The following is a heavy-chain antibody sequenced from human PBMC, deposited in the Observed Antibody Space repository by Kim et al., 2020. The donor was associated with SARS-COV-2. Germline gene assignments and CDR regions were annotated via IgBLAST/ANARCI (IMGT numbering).Heavy chain of an antibody. J-gene: IGHJ4*02. D-gene: IGHD3-10*01. V-gene: IGHV3-30-3*01. CDR2: NK. CDR3: ARGVQSYYFDY. Sequence: NKYYADSVKGRFTMSRDNSKNTLYLQMNSLRAEDTAVYYCARGVQSYYFDYWGQGALVTVSS.